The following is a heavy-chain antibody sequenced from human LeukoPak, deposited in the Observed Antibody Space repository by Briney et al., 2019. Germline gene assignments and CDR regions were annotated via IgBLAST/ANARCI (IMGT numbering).Heavy chain of an antibody. Sequence: HPSETLSLTCTVSGGSISGSNYYWGWIRQSPGKGLEWIGSIYYRGTASYNPSLKGRVTISVDTSKNQFSLNLSSVTAADTAVYYCATYFDFWSGYPGYMDVWGNGTTVTVSS. CDR3: ATYFDFWSGYPGYMDV. D-gene: IGHD3-3*01. J-gene: IGHJ6*03. V-gene: IGHV4-39*01. CDR2: IYYRGTA. CDR1: GGSISGSNYY.